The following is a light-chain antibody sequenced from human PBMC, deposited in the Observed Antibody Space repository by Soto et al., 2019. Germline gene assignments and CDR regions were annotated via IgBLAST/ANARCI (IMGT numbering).Light chain of an antibody. CDR2: AAS. V-gene: IGKV1-39*01. CDR1: QGISNY. J-gene: IGKJ1*01. CDR3: QQSFTTPRT. Sequence: DIQMTQSPSALSASVGDRVTITCQASQGISNYLNWYQQKPGKAPKLLIYAASTLQSGVPSRFTGSGSGTDFTLTISSLQPEDFATYYCQQSFTTPRTFGQGTKVDIK.